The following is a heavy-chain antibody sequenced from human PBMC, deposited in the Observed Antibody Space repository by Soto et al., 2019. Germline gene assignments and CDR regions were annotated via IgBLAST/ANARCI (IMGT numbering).Heavy chain of an antibody. V-gene: IGHV3-33*01. Sequence: GGSLRLSCAASGFTFSSYGMHWVRQAPGKGLEWVAVIWYDGSNKYYADSLKGRFTISRDNSKNTLYLQMNSLRAEATAVYYCASSSVGVKGDAFDLWGQGTMVTVSS. CDR2: IWYDGSNK. J-gene: IGHJ3*01. CDR3: ASSSVGVKGDAFDL. CDR1: GFTFSSYG. D-gene: IGHD1-26*01.